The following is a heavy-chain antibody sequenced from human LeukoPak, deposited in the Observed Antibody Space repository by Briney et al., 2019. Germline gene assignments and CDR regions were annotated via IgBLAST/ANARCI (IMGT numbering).Heavy chain of an antibody. CDR1: GFTFSSYG. CDR3: AKVMAAAGTKQFDDAFDI. D-gene: IGHD6-13*01. V-gene: IGHV3-30*02. CDR2: IRYDGSNK. J-gene: IGHJ3*02. Sequence: PGGSLRLSCAASGFTFSSYGMHWVRQAPGKGLEWVAFIRYDGSNKYYADSVKGRFTISRDNAKNSLYLQMNSLRAEDMALYYCAKVMAAAGTKQFDDAFDIWGKGTMVTVSS.